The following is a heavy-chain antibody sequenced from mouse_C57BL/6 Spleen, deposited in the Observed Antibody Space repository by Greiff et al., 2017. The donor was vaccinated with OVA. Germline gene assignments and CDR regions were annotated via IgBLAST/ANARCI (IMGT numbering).Heavy chain of an antibody. J-gene: IGHJ3*01. CDR3: GGDYSNNVFAY. CDR2: ISDGGSYN. CDR1: GFTFSSYA. Sequence: EVMLVESGGGLVKPGGSLKLSCAASGFTFSSYAMYWVRQTPEKRLEWVATISDGGSYNYYPDTVKGRFTISRDNAKNNLYLQMSHLKTEDTAMYYCGGDYSNNVFAYWGQGTLVTVSA. D-gene: IGHD2-5*01. V-gene: IGHV5-4*01.